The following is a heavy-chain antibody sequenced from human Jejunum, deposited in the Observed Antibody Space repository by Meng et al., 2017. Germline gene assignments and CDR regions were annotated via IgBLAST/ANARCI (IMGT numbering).Heavy chain of an antibody. CDR2: NNSNSGGT. J-gene: IGHJ5*02. CDR1: GYTFTGYY. V-gene: IGHV1-2*02. Sequence: ASVKVSCKASGYTFTGYYMHWLRQAPGQGLEWMGWNNSNSGGTMYAQKFQGRVTITRDTSINTADMELRSLISDDTAVYYCARELTSTIVGYDHWGQGARVTCSS. CDR3: ARELTSTIVGYDH. D-gene: IGHD1-26*01.